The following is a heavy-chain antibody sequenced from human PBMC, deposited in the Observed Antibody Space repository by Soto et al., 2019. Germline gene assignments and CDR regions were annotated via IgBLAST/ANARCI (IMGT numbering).Heavy chain of an antibody. CDR1: GYTFTSYW. CDR3: VRSGTSSGRFSDY. Sequence: GESLKISCKGSGYTFTSYWIGWVRQMPGEGLEWMGVIYPSDSDIRYSPSFQGKVTISADKSITTAYLQWSSLKAADTAMYYCVRSGTSSGRFSDYWGQGTLVIVSS. D-gene: IGHD2-15*01. J-gene: IGHJ4*02. CDR2: IYPSDSDI. V-gene: IGHV5-51*01.